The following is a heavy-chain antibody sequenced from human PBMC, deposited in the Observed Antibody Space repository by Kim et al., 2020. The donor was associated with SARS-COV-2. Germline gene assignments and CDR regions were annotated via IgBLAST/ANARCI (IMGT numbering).Heavy chain of an antibody. CDR1: GGSISSSSYY. D-gene: IGHD6-13*01. V-gene: IGHV4-39*01. J-gene: IGHJ4*02. CDR2: IYYSGST. CDR3: LSLPLYSSSWYEGRYYFDY. Sequence: SETLSLTCTVSGGSISSSSYYWGWIRQPPGKGLEWIGSIYYSGSTYYNPSLKSRVTISVDTSKNQFSLKLSSVTAADTAVYYCLSLPLYSSSWYEGRYYFDYWGQGTLVTVSS.